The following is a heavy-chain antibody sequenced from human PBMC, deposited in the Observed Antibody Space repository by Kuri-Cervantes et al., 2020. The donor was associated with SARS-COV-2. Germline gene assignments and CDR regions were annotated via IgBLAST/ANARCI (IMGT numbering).Heavy chain of an antibody. CDR1: GFTFSSYW. CDR2: TKQDGSEK. D-gene: IGHD4-17*01. Sequence: GESLKISCAASGFTFSSYWMSWVHQAPGKGLEWVANTKQDGSEKYYVDSVKGRFTISRDNSKNTLYLQMNSLRAEDTAVYYCATGRAGRVTTDLDYWGQGTLVTVSS. J-gene: IGHJ4*02. V-gene: IGHV3-7*03. CDR3: ATGRAGRVTTDLDY.